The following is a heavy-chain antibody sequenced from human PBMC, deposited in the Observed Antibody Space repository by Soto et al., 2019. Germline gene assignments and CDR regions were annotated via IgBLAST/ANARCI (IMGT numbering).Heavy chain of an antibody. Sequence: QVQLVESGGGVVQPGNSLRLSCAASGFTFSSYGMHWVRQAPGKGLEWVAVTASDGSNKYYGYSVKGRFTISRDNSRATLYLQMSSLRADDTAVYYCARKNPGRVSALPDYWGQGTLVTVSS. CDR3: ARKNPGRVSALPDY. V-gene: IGHV3-30*03. CDR1: GFTFSSYG. D-gene: IGHD1-26*01. J-gene: IGHJ4*02. CDR2: TASDGSNK.